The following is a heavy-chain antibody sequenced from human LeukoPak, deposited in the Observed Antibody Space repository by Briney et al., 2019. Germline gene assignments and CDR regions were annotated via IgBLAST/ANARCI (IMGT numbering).Heavy chain of an antibody. CDR3: ARLENSGSYTSHWFDP. D-gene: IGHD1-26*01. J-gene: IGHJ5*02. CDR1: GGSISSSSYY. V-gene: IGHV4-39*01. Sequence: SETLSLTCTVSGGSISSSSYYWGWIRHPPGKGLEWIGSIYYSGSTYYNPSLKSRVTISVDTSKNQFSLKLSSVTAADTAVYYCARLENSGSYTSHWFDPWGQGTLVTVSS. CDR2: IYYSGST.